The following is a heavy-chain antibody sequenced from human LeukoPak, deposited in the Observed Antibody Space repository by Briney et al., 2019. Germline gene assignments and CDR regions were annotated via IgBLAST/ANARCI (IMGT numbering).Heavy chain of an antibody. V-gene: IGHV3-23*01. D-gene: IGHD3-10*01. CDR2: VGGSGETT. CDR3: ASKFGESYHYYYGLDV. J-gene: IGHJ6*02. Sequence: GGSLRLSCAAFGFKSSISAMSWFRQAPGKGLEWVSVVGGSGETTNYADSVKGRFTISRDRSKTTVFLQMNSLRVEDTGVYCCASKFGESYHYYYGLDVWGQGTTVTVSS. CDR1: GFKSSISA.